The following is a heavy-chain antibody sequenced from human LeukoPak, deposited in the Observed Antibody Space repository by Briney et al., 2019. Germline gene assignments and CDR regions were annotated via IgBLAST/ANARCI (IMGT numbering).Heavy chain of an antibody. V-gene: IGHV4-59*08. D-gene: IGHD5-12*01. CDR1: GGSISSYY. Sequence: PSETLSLTCTVSGGSISSYYWSWIRQPPGKGLEWIGYIYYSGSTNYDPSLKSRVTISVDTSENQFSLKLSSVTAADTAVYYCATFDKSGYDLDYWGQGTLVTVSS. CDR3: ATFDKSGYDLDY. CDR2: IYYSGST. J-gene: IGHJ4*02.